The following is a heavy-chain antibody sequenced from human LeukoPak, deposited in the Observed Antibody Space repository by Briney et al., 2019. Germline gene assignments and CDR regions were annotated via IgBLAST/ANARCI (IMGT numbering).Heavy chain of an antibody. V-gene: IGHV1-18*01. J-gene: IGHJ6*02. CDR3: ARAYIVVVPAAIYGMDV. D-gene: IGHD2-2*01. CDR2: ISAYNGNT. Sequence: ASVKVSCKASGYTLTSYGISWVRQAPGQGLEWMGWISAYNGNTNYAQKLQGRVTMTTDTSTSTAYMELRSLRSDDTAVYYCARAYIVVVPAAIYGMDVWGQGTTVTVSS. CDR1: GYTLTSYG.